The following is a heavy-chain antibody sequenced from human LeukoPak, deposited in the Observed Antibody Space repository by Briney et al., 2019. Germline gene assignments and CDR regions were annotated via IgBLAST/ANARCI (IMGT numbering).Heavy chain of an antibody. Sequence: SVKVSCKASGDTFSSYAISWVRQAPGQGLEWVGGIIPIFGSPNYAQRFQGRVTITADKSTSTAYMELSSLTYEDTAVYYCARDVPVEMTVSGYFDFWGQGTLVTVSS. CDR2: IIPIFGSP. J-gene: IGHJ4*02. D-gene: IGHD5-24*01. CDR3: ARDVPVEMTVSGYFDF. V-gene: IGHV1-69*06. CDR1: GDTFSSYA.